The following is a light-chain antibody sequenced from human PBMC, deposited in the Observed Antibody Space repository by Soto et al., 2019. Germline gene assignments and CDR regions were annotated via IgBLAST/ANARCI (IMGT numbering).Light chain of an antibody. CDR1: SSDVGSYNR. CDR3: RSLTSSTTSA. J-gene: IGLJ1*01. V-gene: IGLV2-18*02. Sequence: QSALTQPPSVSGSPGQSVAVSCSGTSSDVGSYNRVSWYQQPPRTAPKLMIYEVSNRRTHVPDRFSGSKSCQTASLTISGAEAEDEADYYCRSLTSSTTSAFGPGTKLTVL. CDR2: EVS.